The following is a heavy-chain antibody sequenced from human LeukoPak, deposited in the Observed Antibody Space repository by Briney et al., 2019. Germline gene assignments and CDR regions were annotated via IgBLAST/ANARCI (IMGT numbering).Heavy chain of an antibody. D-gene: IGHD2-15*01. J-gene: IGHJ4*02. CDR2: ISTRSDYI. Sequence: GGSLRLSCAASGFTFSTYSMNWVRQAPGKGREWVSSISTRSDYIYYADSVKGRFTISRDNARNSLYLQMNSLRAEDTAVYFCVRDSSWFDYWGQGTLVTGSS. CDR3: VRDSSWFDY. V-gene: IGHV3-21*01. CDR1: GFTFSTYS.